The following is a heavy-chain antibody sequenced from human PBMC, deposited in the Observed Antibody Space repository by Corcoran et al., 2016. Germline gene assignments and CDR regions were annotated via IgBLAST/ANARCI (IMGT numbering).Heavy chain of an antibody. V-gene: IGHV4-34*01. CDR2: INHSGST. J-gene: IGHJ6*02. D-gene: IGHD4-4*01. CDR3: ARDHDYSPSYYGMDV. Sequence: QVQLQQWGAGLLKPSETLSLTCAVYGGSFSGYYWSWIRQPPGKGLEWIGEINHSGSTNYNPSLKSRVTISVDTSKNQFSLKLSSVTAADTAVYYCARDHDYSPSYYGMDVWGQGTTVTVSS. CDR1: GGSFSGYY.